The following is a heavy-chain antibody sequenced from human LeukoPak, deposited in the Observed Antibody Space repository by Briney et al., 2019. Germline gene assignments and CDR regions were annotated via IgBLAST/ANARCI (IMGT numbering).Heavy chain of an antibody. J-gene: IGHJ4*02. V-gene: IGHV1-8*01. CDR3: ARGKWLVDY. CDR1: GYTFTSYD. D-gene: IGHD6-19*01. CDR2: MNPNSGNT. Sequence: ASVKVSCKASGYTFTSYDINWVRQATGQGLEWMGWMNPNSGNTGYAQKFQGSVTLTRNPSISTAYLELSSLRSEDTAVYYRARGKWLVDYWGQGTLVPVSS.